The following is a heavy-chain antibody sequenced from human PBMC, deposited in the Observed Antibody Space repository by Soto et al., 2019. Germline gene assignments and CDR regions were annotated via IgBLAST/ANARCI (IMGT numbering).Heavy chain of an antibody. J-gene: IGHJ6*02. D-gene: IGHD3-9*01. Sequence: GSLRLSCAASGFTFSSYAMSWVRQAPGKGLEWVSAISGSGGSTYYADSVKGRFTISRGNSKNTLYLQMNSLRAEDTAVYYCAKVSLIDILTGYYYYYGMDVWGQGTKVTVSS. V-gene: IGHV3-23*01. CDR2: ISGSGGST. CDR3: AKVSLIDILTGYYYYYGMDV. CDR1: GFTFSSYA.